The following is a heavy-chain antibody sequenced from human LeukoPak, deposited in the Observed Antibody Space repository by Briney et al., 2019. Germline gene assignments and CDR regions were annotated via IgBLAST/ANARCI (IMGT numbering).Heavy chain of an antibody. CDR3: AREQQLNWFDP. J-gene: IGHJ5*02. CDR2: INAGNGNT. Sequence: ASVKVPCKASGYTFTSYAMHWVRQAPGQRLEWMGWINAGNGNTKYSQKFQGRVTITRDTSASTAYMELSSLRSEDTAVYYCAREQQLNWFDPWGQGTLVTVSS. V-gene: IGHV1-3*01. CDR1: GYTFTSYA. D-gene: IGHD6-13*01.